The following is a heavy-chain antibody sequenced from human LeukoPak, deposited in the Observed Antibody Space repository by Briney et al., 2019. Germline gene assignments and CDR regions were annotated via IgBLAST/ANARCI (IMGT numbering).Heavy chain of an antibody. V-gene: IGHV3-15*01. CDR2: IKSKTDGGTT. CDR3: TTRGSIGGATRGFIVDY. J-gene: IGHJ4*02. D-gene: IGHD1-26*01. Sequence: NPGGSLRLSCAASGFTFSNAWMSWVRQAPGKGLEWVGRIKSKTDGGTTDYAAPVKGRFTISRDDSKNTLYLQMNSLKTEDTAVYYCTTRGSIGGATRGFIVDYWGQGTLVTVSS. CDR1: GFTFSNAW.